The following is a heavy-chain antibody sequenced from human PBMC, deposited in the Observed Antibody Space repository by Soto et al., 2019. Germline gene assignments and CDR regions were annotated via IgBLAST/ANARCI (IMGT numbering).Heavy chain of an antibody. D-gene: IGHD3-22*01. CDR1: GGTFSRHA. Sequence: QVQLVQSGAEGRKPGSSVKVSCKASGGTFSRHAISWVRQAPGQGLEWMGGIIPIFGTANHAQKFQGRVMIVADEPTRTVYMELSSLRSEDTAIYYCARGWGYDSSDYYYAYWGQGTLVIVSS. V-gene: IGHV1-69*01. CDR2: IIPIFGTA. J-gene: IGHJ4*02. CDR3: ARGWGYDSSDYYYAY.